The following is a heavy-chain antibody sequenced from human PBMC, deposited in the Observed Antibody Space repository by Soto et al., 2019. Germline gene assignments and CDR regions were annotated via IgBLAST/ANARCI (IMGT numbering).Heavy chain of an antibody. Sequence: QVQLVQSGAEVKKPGSSVKVSCKASGGTFSSYAISWVRQAPGQGLEWMGGIIPIFGTANYAQKFQGRVTITADKSTSTAYMELRSLRSEDTAVYYCARDLGAQDDFWRGYYAYYYYSGMDVWGQGTTVTVSS. J-gene: IGHJ6*02. D-gene: IGHD3-3*01. V-gene: IGHV1-69*06. CDR2: IIPIFGTA. CDR3: ARDLGAQDDFWRGYYAYYYYSGMDV. CDR1: GGTFSSYA.